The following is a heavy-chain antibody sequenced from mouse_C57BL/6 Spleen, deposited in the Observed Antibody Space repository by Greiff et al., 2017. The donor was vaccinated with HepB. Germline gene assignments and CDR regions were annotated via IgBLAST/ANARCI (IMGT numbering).Heavy chain of an antibody. J-gene: IGHJ3*01. Sequence: LQESGAELVRPGASVTLSCKASGYTFTDYEMHWVKQTPVHGLEWIGAIDPETGGTAYNQKFKGKAILTADKSSSTAYMELRSLTSEDSAVYYCTREGYYYGRPPFAYWGQGTLVTVSA. D-gene: IGHD1-1*01. CDR3: TREGYYYGRPPFAY. CDR1: GYTFTDYE. CDR2: IDPETGGT. V-gene: IGHV1-15*01.